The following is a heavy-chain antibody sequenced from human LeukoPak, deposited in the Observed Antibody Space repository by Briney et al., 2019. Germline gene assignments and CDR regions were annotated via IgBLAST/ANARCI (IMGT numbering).Heavy chain of an antibody. D-gene: IGHD3-9*01. CDR2: ISGSGGST. CDR1: GFTFSSCD. J-gene: IGHJ3*02. V-gene: IGHV3-21*01. Sequence: GGSLRLSCAASGFTFSSCDMSWVRQAPGKGLEWVTTISGSGGSTQYADSVKGRFTISRDNAKNSLYLQMNSLRAEDTAVYYCARGSLYYDILTGYYSHRDAFDIWGQGTMVTVSS. CDR3: ARGSLYYDILTGYYSHRDAFDI.